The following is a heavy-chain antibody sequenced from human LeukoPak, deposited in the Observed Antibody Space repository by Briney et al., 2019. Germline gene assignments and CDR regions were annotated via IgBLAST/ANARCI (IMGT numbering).Heavy chain of an antibody. CDR3: ARMNQYGDYLGIDY. Sequence: SAVNVSCKFSGYILIELSMHEVRQAPGKGREGVGGINPEDGTTIYAHKFKGRFTMTEDNSKDTVYMEMSSLRAEDTAVYYCARMNQYGDYLGIDYWGQGALVTVSS. V-gene: IGHV1-24*01. D-gene: IGHD4-17*01. CDR2: INPEDGTT. CDR1: GYILIELS. J-gene: IGHJ4*02.